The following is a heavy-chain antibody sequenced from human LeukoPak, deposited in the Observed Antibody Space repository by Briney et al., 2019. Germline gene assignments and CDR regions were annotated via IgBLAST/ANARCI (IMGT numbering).Heavy chain of an antibody. CDR1: GYTFTSYG. J-gene: IGHJ5*02. V-gene: IGHV1-18*01. D-gene: IGHD3-3*01. CDR2: ISAYNGNT. Sequence: ASVKVSCKASGYTFTSYGISWVRQAPGQGLEWMGWISAYNGNTNYAQKLQGRVTMTTDTSTSTAYMELRSLRSDATAVYYCARAPRITFLGVGGAAGSAPGGRETLATAS. CDR3: ARAPRITFLGVGGAAGSAP.